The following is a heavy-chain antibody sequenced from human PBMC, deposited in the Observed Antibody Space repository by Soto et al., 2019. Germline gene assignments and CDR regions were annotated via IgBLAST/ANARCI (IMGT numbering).Heavy chain of an antibody. J-gene: IGHJ6*02. CDR1: GGTFSSYA. CDR2: IIRIFGTA. V-gene: IGHV1-69*12. CDR3: ATPPAGYYYYGMEL. Sequence: QVQLVQSGAEVKKPGSSVKVSCKASGGTFSSYAISWVRQAPGQGLEWMGGIIRIFGTADYAQKFQGRVTITADESTSTAHMELSSLRSEDTAMYYCATPPAGYYYYGMELWGQGTTLTVSS.